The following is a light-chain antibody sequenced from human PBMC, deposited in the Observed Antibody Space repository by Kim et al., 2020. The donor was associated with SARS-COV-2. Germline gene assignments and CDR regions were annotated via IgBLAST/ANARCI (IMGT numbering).Light chain of an antibody. V-gene: IGLV2-8*01. CDR3: SSYAGSNNLV. J-gene: IGLJ2*01. Sequence: GQSVPISCTGTSSDVGCYNYVSWYQQHPGKAPKLMIYEVSQRPSGVPDRFSGSKSGNTASLTVSGLQAEDEADYYCSSYAGSNNLVFGGGTQLTVL. CDR1: SSDVGCYNY. CDR2: EVS.